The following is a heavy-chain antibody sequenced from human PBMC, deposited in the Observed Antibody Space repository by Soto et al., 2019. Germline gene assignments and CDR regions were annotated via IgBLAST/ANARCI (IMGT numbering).Heavy chain of an antibody. J-gene: IGHJ5*02. V-gene: IGHV3-23*01. CDR1: GFTFSSYA. D-gene: IGHD1-7*01. Sequence: GGSLRLSCAASGFTFSSYAMSWVRQAPGKGLEWVSAISGSGGSTYYADSVKGRFTISRDNSKNTLYLQMNSLRAEDTAVYYCAKEAGTTLWALGWFDPWGQGTLVTVSS. CDR2: ISGSGGST. CDR3: AKEAGTTLWALGWFDP.